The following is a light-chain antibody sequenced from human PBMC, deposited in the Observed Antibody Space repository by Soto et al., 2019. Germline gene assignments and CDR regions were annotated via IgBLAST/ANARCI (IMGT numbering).Light chain of an antibody. V-gene: IGKV3-15*01. Sequence: EVVMTQSPATLSVSPGERATLSCRASQSVNANLAWYQQKPGQAPRLLIPGASNRATGIPARCSGSGFGTEFILTISSLQSEDFAVYYCQQYNTWLWTFGRGTKVEI. CDR2: GAS. CDR1: QSVNAN. CDR3: QQYNTWLWT. J-gene: IGKJ1*01.